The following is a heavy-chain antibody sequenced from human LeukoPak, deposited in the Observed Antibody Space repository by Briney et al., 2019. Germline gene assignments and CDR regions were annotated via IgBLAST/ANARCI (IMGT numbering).Heavy chain of an antibody. CDR1: GFTFSAHS. J-gene: IGHJ5*02. CDR2: ISYDGSIK. Sequence: GGSLRLSCAASGFTFSAHSMHWVRQPPGKGLEWVAFISYDGSIKFYTDSLKGRFTISRDNSKKTLYLQINSLRAEDTAVYFCSRNPEREYWFDPWGQGTLVTVSS. V-gene: IGHV3-30-3*01. CDR3: SRNPEREYWFDP.